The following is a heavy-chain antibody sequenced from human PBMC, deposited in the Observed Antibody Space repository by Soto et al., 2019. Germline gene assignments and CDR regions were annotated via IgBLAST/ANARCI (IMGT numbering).Heavy chain of an antibody. Sequence: QLQLQESGPGLVKPSETLSLTSTVSGGSISSSTYSWGWIRQPPGKGLDWIGSISSSGTTYYNPSLESRVTISVDTSKNQFSLRLSSVTAADTAVYYCARHSGRYYYDTSGYYPYYFDYWGQGIVVTVSS. CDR3: ARHSGRYYYDTSGYYPYYFDY. CDR1: GGSISSSTYS. CDR2: ISSSGTT. D-gene: IGHD3-22*01. V-gene: IGHV4-39*01. J-gene: IGHJ4*02.